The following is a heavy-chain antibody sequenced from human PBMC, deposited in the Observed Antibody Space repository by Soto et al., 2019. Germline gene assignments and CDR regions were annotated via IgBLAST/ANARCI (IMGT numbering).Heavy chain of an antibody. D-gene: IGHD3-10*02. Sequence: GESLKISCKGFGYSFTSYWIAWVRQMPGKGPEWMGVIYPGDSDTRYGPSFEGQVTISVDKSISTAYLQWSSLRASDTAMYYCARRFTMYGDFDYWGQGTLVTVSS. V-gene: IGHV5-51*01. CDR1: GYSFTSYW. CDR3: ARRFTMYGDFDY. CDR2: IYPGDSDT. J-gene: IGHJ4*02.